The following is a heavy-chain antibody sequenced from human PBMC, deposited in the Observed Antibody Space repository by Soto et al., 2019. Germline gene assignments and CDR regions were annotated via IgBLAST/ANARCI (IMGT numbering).Heavy chain of an antibody. V-gene: IGHV1-18*01. CDR1: GYTFTSYG. CDR3: ARHKRGYSYGYKAFDY. J-gene: IGHJ4*02. CDR2: ISAYNGNT. Sequence: ASVKVSSKASGYTFTSYGIIWVRQAPGQGLESMGWISAYNGNTNYPQKLQGRVTMTTDTSTSTAYMELRSLRSDDTAVYYCARHKRGYSYGYKAFDYWGQGTLVTVSS. D-gene: IGHD5-18*01.